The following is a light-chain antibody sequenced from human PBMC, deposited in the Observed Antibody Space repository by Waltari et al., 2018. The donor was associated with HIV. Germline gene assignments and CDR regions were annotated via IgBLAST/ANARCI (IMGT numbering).Light chain of an antibody. CDR2: DAS. CDR1: RDINNW. CDR3: QQANSFLAIT. J-gene: IGKJ5*01. V-gene: IGKV1-12*01. Sequence: DIQMTKSPSSVSASVGDRVNITCRASRDINNWLAWYQQKPGKAPKLLIYDASSLQSGVPSRFSGSGSGTEFTLTISSLQAEDSAVYYCQQANSFLAITFGQGTRLEIK.